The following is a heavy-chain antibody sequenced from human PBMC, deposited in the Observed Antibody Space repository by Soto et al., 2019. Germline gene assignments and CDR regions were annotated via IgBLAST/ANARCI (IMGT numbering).Heavy chain of an antibody. J-gene: IGHJ4*02. Sequence: EVQLVESGGGLVQPGGSLRLSCAASGFTFNSYSMTWVRQAPGKGLEWLSFISNTSGTIYYADSVKGRFTISRDNAKNSLYLQMNSLRDEDTAVYYCARLSVRYCSGGSCSQLDYWGQGTLVTVSS. CDR1: GFTFNSYS. CDR2: ISNTSGTI. D-gene: IGHD2-15*01. V-gene: IGHV3-48*02. CDR3: ARLSVRYCSGGSCSQLDY.